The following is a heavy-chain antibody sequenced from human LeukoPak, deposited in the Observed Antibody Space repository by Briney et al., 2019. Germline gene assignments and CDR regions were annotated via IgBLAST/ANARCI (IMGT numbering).Heavy chain of an antibody. J-gene: IGHJ4*02. D-gene: IGHD3-3*01. Sequence: GGSLRLSCAASGFTFSSYPMSWVRQAPGEGLEWVSAISGSGGSTYYADSVKGRFTISRDNSKNTLYLQMNSLRAEDTVVYYCAKDGVADLGFDYWGQGTLVTVSS. CDR1: GFTFSSYP. V-gene: IGHV3-23*01. CDR2: ISGSGGST. CDR3: AKDGVADLGFDY.